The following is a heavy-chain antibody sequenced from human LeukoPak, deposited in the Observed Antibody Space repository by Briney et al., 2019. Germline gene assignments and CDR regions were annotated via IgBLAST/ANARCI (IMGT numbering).Heavy chain of an antibody. CDR3: ARDSKKIAAAGQYNWFDP. CDR2: INAGNGNT. D-gene: IGHD6-13*01. V-gene: IGHV1-3*01. J-gene: IGHJ5*02. Sequence: ASVKVSCKASGYTFTSYAMHWVRQAPGQRLEWMGWINAGNGNTKYSQKFQGRVTITRDTSASTAYMELSSLRSEDTAVYYCARDSKKIAAAGQYNWFDPWGQGTLVTVSS. CDR1: GYTFTSYA.